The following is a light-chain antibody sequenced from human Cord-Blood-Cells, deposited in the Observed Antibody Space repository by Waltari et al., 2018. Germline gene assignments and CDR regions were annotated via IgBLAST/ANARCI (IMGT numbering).Light chain of an antibody. J-gene: IGLJ2*01. CDR2: EVS. CDR1: SSDVGGYNY. Sequence: QSALTQPASVSGSPGPSINISCTGTSSDVGGYNYVSWYQHHPGKAPKLMIYEVSNRPSGVSNRFSGSKSGNTASLTISGLQAEDEADYYCSSYTSSSTVVFGGGTKLTVL. CDR3: SSYTSSSTVV. V-gene: IGLV2-14*01.